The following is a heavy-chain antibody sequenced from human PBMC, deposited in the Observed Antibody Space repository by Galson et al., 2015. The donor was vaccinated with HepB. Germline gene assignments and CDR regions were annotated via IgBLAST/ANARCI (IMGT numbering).Heavy chain of an antibody. V-gene: IGHV3-15*07. J-gene: IGHJ6*02. CDR3: TTGQLDIVATIPSPEAYYYYYGMDV. Sequence: SLRLSCAASGFTFSNAWMNWVRQAPGKGLEWVGRIKSKTDGGTTDYAAPVKGRFTISRDDSKNTLYLQMNSLKTEDTAVYYCTTGQLDIVATIPSPEAYYYYYGMDVWGQGTTVTVSS. CDR1: GFTFSNAW. D-gene: IGHD5-12*01. CDR2: IKSKTDGGTT.